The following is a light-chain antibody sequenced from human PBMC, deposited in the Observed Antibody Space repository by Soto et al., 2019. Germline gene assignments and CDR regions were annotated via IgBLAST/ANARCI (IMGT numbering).Light chain of an antibody. CDR2: DIS. V-gene: IGKV1-13*02. J-gene: IGKJ5*01. CDR3: PQFKTYPIT. CDR1: QGISSA. Sequence: AIQLTQSPSSLSASIGNRVTITCRASQGISSALAWYQQKPGNSPKLLIYDISTLESGVPSRFSGSGSGTDFTLTISSLQPEDFATYYCPQFKTYPITFGQGTRLE.